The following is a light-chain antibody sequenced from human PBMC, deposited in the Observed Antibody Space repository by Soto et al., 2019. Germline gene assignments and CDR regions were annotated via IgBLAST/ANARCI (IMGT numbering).Light chain of an antibody. Sequence: QSVLTQPASVSGSPGQSITISCTGTSSDVGYFNYVSWYQHHPGEAPKLIIYEVSNRPSGVSNRFSASKSGNTASLTISGLQAEDEADYYCSSYTTSSTQVFGGGTKLTVL. CDR2: EVS. CDR1: SSDVGYFNY. V-gene: IGLV2-14*01. CDR3: SSYTTSSTQV. J-gene: IGLJ3*02.